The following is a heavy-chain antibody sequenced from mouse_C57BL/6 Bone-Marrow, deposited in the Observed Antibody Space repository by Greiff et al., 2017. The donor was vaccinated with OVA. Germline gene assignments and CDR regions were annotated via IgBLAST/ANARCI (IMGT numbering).Heavy chain of an antibody. CDR2: IDPSDSYT. Sequence: QVQLQQPGAELVKPGASVKLSCKASGYTFTSYWMQWVKQRPGQGLEWIGEIDPSDSYTNYNQKFKGKATLTVDTSSSTAYMQLSSLTSEYSAVYYCARCGSGYAMDYWGQGTSVTVSS. D-gene: IGHD6-1*01. CDR3: ARCGSGYAMDY. J-gene: IGHJ4*01. V-gene: IGHV1-50*01. CDR1: GYTFTSYW.